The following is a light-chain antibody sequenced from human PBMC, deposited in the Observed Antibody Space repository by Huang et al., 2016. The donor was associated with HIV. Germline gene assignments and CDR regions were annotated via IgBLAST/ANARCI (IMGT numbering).Light chain of an antibody. CDR2: EVS. CDR1: HSLLHSDGKTY. V-gene: IGKV2D-29*02. J-gene: IGKJ2*01. Sequence: DIVMTQTPLSLSVTPGQPASISCKSSHSLLHSDGKTYLYWYLQKPGQSPQLLIYEVSNRCSGVPDRFSGSGSGTDFTLKISRVEAEDVGVYYCMQSIQLPRYTFGQGTKLEIK. CDR3: MQSIQLPRYT.